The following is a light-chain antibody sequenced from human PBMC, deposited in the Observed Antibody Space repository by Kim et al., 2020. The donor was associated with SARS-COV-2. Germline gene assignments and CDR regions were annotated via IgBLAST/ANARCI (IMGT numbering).Light chain of an antibody. V-gene: IGLV3-1*01. CDR2: QDI. CDR3: QAWDSSTAVV. Sequence: SPGRTAGITCSGDKLGDKYVCWCQQTPARSPVLVIYQDIKRPSGIPEQFSGSNSGNTATLTISGTQAMDEADYYCQAWDSSTAVVFGGGTQLTVL. J-gene: IGLJ2*01. CDR1: KLGDKY.